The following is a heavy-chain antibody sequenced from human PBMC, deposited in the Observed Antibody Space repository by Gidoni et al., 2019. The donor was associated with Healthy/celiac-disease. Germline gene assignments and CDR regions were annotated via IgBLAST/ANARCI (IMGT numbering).Heavy chain of an antibody. Sequence: QVTLRESGPALVKPTQTLTLTCPFPGFSLSTSGMCVSWIRQPPGKALEWLARIDWDDDKYYSTSLKTRLTISKDTSKNQVVLTMTNMDPVDTATYYCARIRPYSSGGHLYLYYGMDVWGQGTTVTVSS. V-gene: IGHV2-70*15. CDR3: ARIRPYSSGGHLYLYYGMDV. J-gene: IGHJ6*02. CDR1: GFSLSTSGMC. D-gene: IGHD6-19*01. CDR2: IDWDDDK.